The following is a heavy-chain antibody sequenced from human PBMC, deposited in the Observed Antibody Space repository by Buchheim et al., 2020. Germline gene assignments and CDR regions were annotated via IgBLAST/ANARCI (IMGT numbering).Heavy chain of an antibody. Sequence: EVQLLESGGGLVQPGGSLRLSCAASGFTFSSYAMSWVRQAPGKGLEWVSAISGSGGSTYYADSVKGRFTISRDNSKNTLYLQMNSLRAEDTAVYYCAKFRYCSGGSCYSGYYYYDMDVWGQGTT. D-gene: IGHD2-15*01. CDR1: GFTFSSYA. CDR3: AKFRYCSGGSCYSGYYYYDMDV. J-gene: IGHJ6*02. V-gene: IGHV3-23*01. CDR2: ISGSGGST.